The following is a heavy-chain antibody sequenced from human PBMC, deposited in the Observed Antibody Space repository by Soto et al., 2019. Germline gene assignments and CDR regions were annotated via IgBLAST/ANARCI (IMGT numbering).Heavy chain of an antibody. V-gene: IGHV1-2*02. CDR3: AKDQGGYMVSGMDV. Sequence: GASVKVSCKASGYTFTDYYIYWLRQAPGHGLEWMGWINPNSGATNYAHNFQGRVTMTRDTSIRAAYMELSRLSSDDTAVYYCAKDQGGYMVSGMDVWGQGTPVTVSS. CDR1: GYTFTDYY. CDR2: INPNSGAT. J-gene: IGHJ6*02. D-gene: IGHD2-2*02.